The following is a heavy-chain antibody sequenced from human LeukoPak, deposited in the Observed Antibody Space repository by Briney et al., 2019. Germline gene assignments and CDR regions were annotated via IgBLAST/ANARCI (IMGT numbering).Heavy chain of an antibody. CDR3: AKSTESSGWYDY. CDR2: IYYSGST. CDR1: GGPISSYY. V-gene: IGHV4-59*08. Sequence: SETLSLTCTVSGGPISSYYWSWIRQPPGKGLEWIGYIYYSGSTNYNPSLKSRVTISVDTSKNQFSLKLSSVTAADTAVYYCAKSTESSGWYDYWGQGTLVTVSS. J-gene: IGHJ4*02. D-gene: IGHD6-19*01.